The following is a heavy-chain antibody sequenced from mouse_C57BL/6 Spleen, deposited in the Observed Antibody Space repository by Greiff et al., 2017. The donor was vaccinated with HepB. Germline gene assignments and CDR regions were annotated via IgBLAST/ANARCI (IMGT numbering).Heavy chain of an antibody. CDR1: GYSITSGYY. V-gene: IGHV3-6*01. Sequence: EVQLKESGPGLVKPSQSLSLTCSVTGYSITSGYYWNWIRQFPGNKLEWMGYISYDGSNNYNPSLKNRISITRDTSKNQFFLKLNSVTTEDTATYYCARDYYGSSLHWYFDVWGTGTTVTVSS. CDR3: ARDYYGSSLHWYFDV. J-gene: IGHJ1*03. D-gene: IGHD1-1*01. CDR2: ISYDGSN.